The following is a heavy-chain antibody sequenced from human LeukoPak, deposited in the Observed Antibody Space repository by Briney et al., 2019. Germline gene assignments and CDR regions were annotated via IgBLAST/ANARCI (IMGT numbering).Heavy chain of an antibody. Sequence: ASVKVSCKASGFTFTTYFIHWVRQAPGQGLEWMGRINPKSGGTDYAQNFQGRVTMTRDTSITTAYMELSSLRSDDTAVYYCAREVGATDNSFDYWGQGTLVTVSS. D-gene: IGHD1-26*01. CDR1: GFTFTTYF. CDR3: AREVGATDNSFDY. V-gene: IGHV1-2*06. J-gene: IGHJ4*02. CDR2: INPKSGGT.